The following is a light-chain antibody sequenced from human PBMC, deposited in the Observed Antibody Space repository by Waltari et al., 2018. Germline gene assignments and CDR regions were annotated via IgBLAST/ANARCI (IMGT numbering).Light chain of an antibody. V-gene: IGLV2-14*01. CDR2: EVT. Sequence: QSALTQPASVSGSPGQSITISCTGTSSDVGAYNYVSWYQQHPGKVPQLMIYEVTNRPSGVSKRFSGSKSGNTASLTISGLQPEDEADYYWSSRTPSDSLVFGTGTKVTVL. CDR1: SSDVGAYNY. J-gene: IGLJ1*01. CDR3: SSRTPSDSLV.